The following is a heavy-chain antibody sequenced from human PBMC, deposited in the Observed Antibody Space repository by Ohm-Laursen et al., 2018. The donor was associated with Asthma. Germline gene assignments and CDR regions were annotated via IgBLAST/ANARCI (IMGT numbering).Heavy chain of an antibody. Sequence: GTLSLTCTVSGGSISSSSDYWGWIRQPPGKGLEWIGRAFYSGSTYLNPSLKSRVTISVDTSKNKFSLKLTSVTAADTAVYYCARLRQLSSYWANADGAVDSWGQGTLVTVSS. CDR1: GGSISSSSDY. CDR3: ARLRQLSSYWANADGAVDS. J-gene: IGHJ4*02. D-gene: IGHD3-16*02. CDR2: AFYSGST. V-gene: IGHV4-39*01.